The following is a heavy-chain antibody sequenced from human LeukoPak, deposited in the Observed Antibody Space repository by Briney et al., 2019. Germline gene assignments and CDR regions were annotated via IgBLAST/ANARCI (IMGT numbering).Heavy chain of an antibody. CDR2: IYYSGST. D-gene: IGHD2-15*01. CDR3: ARALGYCSGGSCTRGYNWFDP. J-gene: IGHJ5*02. V-gene: IGHV4-39*01. CDR1: GGSISSSTYY. Sequence: SETLSLTCTVSGGSISSSTYYWGWIRQPPGTGLEWIGNIYYSGSTYYNPSLKSRVTMSVDTSNNQFSLKLSFVTTADTAVYYCARALGYCSGGSCTRGYNWFDPWGQGTLVTVSS.